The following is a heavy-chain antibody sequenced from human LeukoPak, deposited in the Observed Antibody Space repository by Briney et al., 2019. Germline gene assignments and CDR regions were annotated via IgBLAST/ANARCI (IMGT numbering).Heavy chain of an antibody. Sequence: SETLSLTCAVYGGSFSGYYWSWIRQPPGKGLEWIGEINHGGSTNYNPSLKSRVTISVDTSKNQFSLKLSSVTAADTAVYYCARAPYSSGWYFWFDPWGQGTLVTVSS. D-gene: IGHD6-19*01. V-gene: IGHV4-34*01. J-gene: IGHJ5*02. CDR1: GGSFSGYY. CDR3: ARAPYSSGWYFWFDP. CDR2: INHGGST.